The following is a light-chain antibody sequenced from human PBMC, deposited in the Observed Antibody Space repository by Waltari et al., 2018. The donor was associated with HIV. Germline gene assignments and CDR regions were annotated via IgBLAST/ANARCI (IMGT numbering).Light chain of an antibody. CDR3: GTWDTTLSAVV. J-gene: IGLJ2*01. Sequence: QSVLTQPPSVSAAPGEPVIISCSGSSSNIGNNYVFWYQHLPGTAPKLFIYDDDLRHSGIPDRFSGSRSGTSATLGITGLQTGDEADYYCGTWDTTLSAVVFGGGTKLTVL. CDR1: SSNIGNNY. V-gene: IGLV1-51*01. CDR2: DDD.